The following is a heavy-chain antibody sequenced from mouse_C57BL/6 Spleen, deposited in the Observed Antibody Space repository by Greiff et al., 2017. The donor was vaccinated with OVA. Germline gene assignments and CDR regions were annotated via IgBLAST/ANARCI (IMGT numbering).Heavy chain of an antibody. CDR2: INPNNGGT. CDR1: GYTFTDYN. J-gene: IGHJ4*01. D-gene: IGHD2-2*01. Sequence: VHVKQSGPELVKPGASVKIPCKASGYTFTDYNMDWVKQSHGKSLEWIGDINPNNGGTIYNQKFKGKATLTVDKSSSTAYMELRSLTSEDTAVYYCARGGRLRHAMDYWGQGTSVTVSS. CDR3: ARGGRLRHAMDY. V-gene: IGHV1-18*01.